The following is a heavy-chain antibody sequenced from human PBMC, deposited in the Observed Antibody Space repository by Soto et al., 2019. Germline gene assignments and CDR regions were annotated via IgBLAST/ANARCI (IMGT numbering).Heavy chain of an antibody. Sequence: EVQLVESGGGLVQPGRSLRLSCAASGFTFDDYAMHWVRQAPGKGLEWVSGISWNSGSIGYADSVKGRFTISRDNAKNPLYLQMNSLRAEDTALYYCAKGHYDFWGGYANDYWGQGTLVTVSS. D-gene: IGHD3-3*01. V-gene: IGHV3-9*01. CDR2: ISWNSGSI. J-gene: IGHJ4*02. CDR3: AKGHYDFWGGYANDY. CDR1: GFTFDDYA.